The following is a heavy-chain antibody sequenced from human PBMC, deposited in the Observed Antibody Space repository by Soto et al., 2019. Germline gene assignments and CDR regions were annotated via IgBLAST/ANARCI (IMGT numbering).Heavy chain of an antibody. Sequence: QVQLVESGGGVVQPGRSLRLSCAASGFTFSSYGMHWVRQAPGKGLEWVAVISYDGSNKYYADSVKGRFTISRDNSKNTLYLQMNSLRAEDTAVYYCAKPSLRYSSSSFAYWGQGTLVTVSS. V-gene: IGHV3-30*18. CDR2: ISYDGSNK. D-gene: IGHD6-6*01. CDR1: GFTFSSYG. J-gene: IGHJ4*02. CDR3: AKPSLRYSSSSFAY.